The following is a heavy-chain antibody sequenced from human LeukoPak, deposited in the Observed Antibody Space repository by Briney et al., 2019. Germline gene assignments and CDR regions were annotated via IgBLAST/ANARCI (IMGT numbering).Heavy chain of an antibody. D-gene: IGHD5-18*01. V-gene: IGHV5-51*01. Sequence: GESLEISCKGSGSSFTNYWIGWVRQMPGKGLEWMGIINPGDSDTRYSPSFQGQVTISADKSISTAYLQWSSLKASDIVMYYCARSGYSYGLFDYWGQGTLVTVSS. CDR3: ARSGYSYGLFDY. CDR2: INPGDSDT. J-gene: IGHJ4*02. CDR1: GSSFTNYW.